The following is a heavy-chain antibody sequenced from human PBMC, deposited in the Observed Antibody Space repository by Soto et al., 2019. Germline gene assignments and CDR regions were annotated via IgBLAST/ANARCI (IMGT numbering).Heavy chain of an antibody. D-gene: IGHD4-17*01. CDR1: GGTFSSYD. J-gene: IGHJ6*02. Sequence: SVKVSCKASGGTFSSYDISWVRQAPGQGLEWMGGIIPIFGTANYAQKFQGRVTITADESTSTAYMGLSSLRSEDTAVYYCARGVMTTGWEKYYYYYGMDVWGQGTTVTVSS. CDR3: ARGVMTTGWEKYYYYYGMDV. CDR2: IIPIFGTA. V-gene: IGHV1-69*13.